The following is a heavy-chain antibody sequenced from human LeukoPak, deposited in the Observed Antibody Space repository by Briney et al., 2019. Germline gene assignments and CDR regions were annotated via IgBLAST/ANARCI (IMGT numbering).Heavy chain of an antibody. J-gene: IGHJ6*03. D-gene: IGHD2-2*01. CDR2: IYYSGST. Sequence: SETLSLTCTVSGGSNSSYYWSWIRQPPGKGLEWIGYIYYSGSTNYNPSLKSRVTISVDTSKNQFSLKLTSVTAADTAVYYCARIGQVSAAPPTYYYYYMDVWGKGTTVTISS. CDR1: GGSNSSYY. CDR3: ARIGQVSAAPPTYYYYYMDV. V-gene: IGHV4-59*01.